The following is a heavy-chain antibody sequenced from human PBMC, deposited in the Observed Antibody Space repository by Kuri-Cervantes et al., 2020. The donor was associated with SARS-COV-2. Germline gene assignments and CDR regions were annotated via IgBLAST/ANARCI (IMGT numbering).Heavy chain of an antibody. Sequence: GESLKICCAASGFTFSSYAMSWVRQAPGKGLEWVSVIYSGGSSTYYADSVKGRFTISRDNSKNTLYLQMNSLRAEDTAVYYCAKGGLDSGWGYWGQGTLVTVSS. D-gene: IGHD6-19*01. V-gene: IGHV3-23*03. CDR3: AKGGLDSGWGY. J-gene: IGHJ4*02. CDR1: GFTFSSYA. CDR2: IYSGGSST.